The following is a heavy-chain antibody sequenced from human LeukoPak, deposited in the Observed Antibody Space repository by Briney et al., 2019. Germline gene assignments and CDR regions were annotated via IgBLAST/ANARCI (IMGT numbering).Heavy chain of an antibody. V-gene: IGHV4-59*08. CDR1: GCSIGGLY. CDR3: ARHLNCGTRPLDN. D-gene: IGHD2-21*01. CDR2: IHYDGRS. J-gene: IGHJ4*02. Sequence: SETLSLTCTVSGCSIGGLYCSWLRQAPGKELEWIAWIHYDGRSNCNPSLKSRLSLSLDMSTNQFSLSVKSVTAADSAVYFCARHLNCGTRPLDNWGQGIRVIVSP.